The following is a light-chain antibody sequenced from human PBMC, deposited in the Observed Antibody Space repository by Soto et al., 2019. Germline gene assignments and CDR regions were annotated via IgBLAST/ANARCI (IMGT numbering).Light chain of an antibody. Sequence: EIAMTQSPATLSVSPGERATLSCRASQSVSSNLAWYQHIPGQAPRLLIYGASTRATGIPARLSGSGSGTEFTLTISSLQSEDFAVYYCQQYNNWPRTFGQGTKVEIK. CDR2: GAS. V-gene: IGKV3-15*01. CDR1: QSVSSN. J-gene: IGKJ1*01. CDR3: QQYNNWPRT.